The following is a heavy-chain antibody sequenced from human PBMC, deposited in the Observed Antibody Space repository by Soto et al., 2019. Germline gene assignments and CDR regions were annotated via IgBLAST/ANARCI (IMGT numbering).Heavy chain of an antibody. CDR3: AKILPRYLDGGLGY. V-gene: IGHV3-23*01. J-gene: IGHJ4*02. Sequence: PGGSLRLSCVASGFTYFTYAMSWVRQAPGKGLEWVSTVSNSGGATYSAVSVKCRFTISRDNFKKTLYLQMNSLRAEDTTVYYCAKILPRYLDGGLGYWGQGTLVTVS. CDR1: GFTYFTYA. CDR2: VSNSGGAT. D-gene: IGHD2-15*01.